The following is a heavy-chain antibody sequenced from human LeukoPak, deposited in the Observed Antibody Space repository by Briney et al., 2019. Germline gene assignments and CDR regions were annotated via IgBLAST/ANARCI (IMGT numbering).Heavy chain of an antibody. D-gene: IGHD5-12*01. CDR1: GYSFTTYW. Sequence: GESLKISCKGSGYSFTTYWISWVRQMPGEGLEWMGRIDPSDSYTRYSPSFQGHVTISADKSITTAYLQWSSLRASDTAMYYCARTDSAYEYLDYWGQGTLVTVSS. J-gene: IGHJ4*02. CDR2: IDPSDSYT. CDR3: ARTDSAYEYLDY. V-gene: IGHV5-10-1*01.